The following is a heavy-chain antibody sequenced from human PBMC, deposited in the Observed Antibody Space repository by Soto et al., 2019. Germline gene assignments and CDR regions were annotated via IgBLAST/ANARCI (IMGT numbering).Heavy chain of an antibody. D-gene: IGHD2-8*01. Sequence: PGGSLRLSCATSGFTFSSYPIQWVRQAPGKGPVWVSRITEDGSGTTYADSVKGRFTVTRDNAKNTMYLQMSGLGAEDTAVYHCVRGTNGWRGMDYWGQGTLVTVSS. V-gene: IGHV3-74*01. CDR3: VRGTNGWRGMDY. J-gene: IGHJ4*02. CDR2: ITEDGSGT. CDR1: GFTFSSYP.